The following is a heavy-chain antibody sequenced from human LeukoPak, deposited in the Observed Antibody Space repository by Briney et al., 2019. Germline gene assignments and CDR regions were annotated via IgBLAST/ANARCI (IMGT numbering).Heavy chain of an antibody. D-gene: IGHD5-18*01. J-gene: IGHJ4*02. CDR3: ARVDTAMGLDY. CDR1: GYTFTSYG. CDR2: ISAYNVNT. V-gene: IGHV1-18*01. Sequence: GASVKVSCKASGYTFTSYGISWVRQAPGQGLEWMGWISAYNVNTNYAQKLQGRVTMTTDTSTSTAYVDLRSLRSEDTAVYYCARVDTAMGLDYWGQGTLVTVSS.